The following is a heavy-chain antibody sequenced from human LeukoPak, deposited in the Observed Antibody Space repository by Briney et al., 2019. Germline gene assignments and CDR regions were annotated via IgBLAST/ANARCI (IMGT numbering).Heavy chain of an antibody. CDR2: IGGDGIA. CDR3: AKDRANWAIDD. Sequence: GRSLRLSCVASGFTFTDHPMNWVRQAPGKGLEWISYIGGDGIAFYADSVKGRFTASKDDARKSMYLQMNSLRVEDTAVYYCAKDRANWAIDDWGQGTQVTVSS. V-gene: IGHV3-69-1*01. J-gene: IGHJ4*02. D-gene: IGHD3-16*01. CDR1: GFTFTDHP.